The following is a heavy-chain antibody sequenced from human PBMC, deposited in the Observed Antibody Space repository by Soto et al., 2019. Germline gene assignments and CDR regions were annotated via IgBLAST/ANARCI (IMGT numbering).Heavy chain of an antibody. CDR1: GASISGGAYY. V-gene: IGHV4-31*03. J-gene: IGHJ5*02. Sequence: ASETLSLTCTVSGASISGGAYYWSWIRQHPGKGLEWIGYIYYSGSTYYNPSLKSRLTLSVDTSMKQFSLKLSSVTAADTAVYYCARANCYDSSGLSLAFPTQRTPDP. CDR3: ARANCYDSSGLSLAFPTQRTPDP. D-gene: IGHD3-22*01. CDR2: IYYSGST.